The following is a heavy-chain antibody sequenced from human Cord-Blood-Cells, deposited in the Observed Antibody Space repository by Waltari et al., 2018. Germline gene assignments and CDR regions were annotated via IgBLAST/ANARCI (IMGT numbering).Heavy chain of an antibody. Sequence: QVQLVQSGAEVKQPGSSVQVSCKASGGTFSSYAISWVRQAPGQGLEWMGGIIPIFGTANYAQKFQGRVTITADESTSTAYMELSSLRSEDMAVYYCATNPPIYWYFDLWGRGTLVTVSS. CDR3: ATNPPIYWYFDL. J-gene: IGHJ2*01. CDR2: IIPIFGTA. V-gene: IGHV1-69*12. CDR1: GGTFSSYA.